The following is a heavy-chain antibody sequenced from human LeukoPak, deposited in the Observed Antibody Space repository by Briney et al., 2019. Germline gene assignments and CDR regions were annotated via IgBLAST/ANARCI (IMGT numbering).Heavy chain of an antibody. Sequence: GGSLRLSSAASGVTLSRLNKYCGRDALGGGVGSFSSITSGGSSIFYADSVRGRFTISRDNAKNTLYLKMDSVRVEDAALYYCAGYSGTYRDYWGQGTLVTVSS. D-gene: IGHD1-26*01. CDR3: AGYSGTYRDY. CDR2: ITSGGSSI. J-gene: IGHJ4*02. V-gene: IGHV3-21*01. CDR1: GVTLSRLN.